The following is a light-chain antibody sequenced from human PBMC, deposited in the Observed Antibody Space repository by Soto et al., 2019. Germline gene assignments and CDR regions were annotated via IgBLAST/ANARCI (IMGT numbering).Light chain of an antibody. CDR3: SSYTGSVYV. V-gene: IGLV2-8*01. Sequence: QSALTQPPSASGSPGQSVSISCTGTSSDVGAYNYVSWYQQHPGKAPKLMIYDVSKRPSGVPDRFYGSKSGNTASLTVSGLQAEDEADYYCSSYTGSVYVFGTGTKLTVL. J-gene: IGLJ1*01. CDR1: SSDVGAYNY. CDR2: DVS.